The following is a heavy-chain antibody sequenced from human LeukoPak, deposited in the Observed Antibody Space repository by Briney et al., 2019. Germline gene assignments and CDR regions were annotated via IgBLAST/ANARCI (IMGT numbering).Heavy chain of an antibody. Sequence: PGGSLRLSCAASGFTFSSYSMNWVRQAPGKGLEWVSSISSSSSYIYYADSVKGRFTISRDNAKNSLYLQMNSLRAEDTAVYYCARDPSKFGYYYGRDDLDYWGQGTLVTVSS. J-gene: IGHJ4*02. CDR1: GFTFSSYS. CDR2: ISSSSSYI. V-gene: IGHV3-21*01. D-gene: IGHD3-22*01. CDR3: ARDPSKFGYYYGRDDLDY.